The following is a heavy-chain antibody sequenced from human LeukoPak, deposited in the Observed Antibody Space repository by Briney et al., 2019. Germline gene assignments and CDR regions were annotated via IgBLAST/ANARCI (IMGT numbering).Heavy chain of an antibody. CDR1: GFTFSSYA. D-gene: IGHD3-10*01. V-gene: IGHV3-64*01. J-gene: IGHJ4*02. Sequence: GGSLRLSCAASGFTFSSYAMHWVRQAPGKGLEYVSAISSNGGSTYYANSVKGRFTISRDNSKNTLYLQMGSLRAEDMAVYYCARDGRMVRGSLFDYWGQGTLVNVSS. CDR2: ISSNGGST. CDR3: ARDGRMVRGSLFDY.